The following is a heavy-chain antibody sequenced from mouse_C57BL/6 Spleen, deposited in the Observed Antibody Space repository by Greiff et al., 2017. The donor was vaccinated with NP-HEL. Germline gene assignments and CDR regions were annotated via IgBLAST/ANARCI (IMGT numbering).Heavy chain of an antibody. Sequence: VQLQQPGAELVKPGASVKLSCKASGYTFTSYWMQWVKQRPGQGLEWIGEIDPSDSYTNYNQKFKGKATLTVDTSSSTAYMQLSSLTSEDSAVYYCARYDGYRRFAYWGQGTLVTVSA. D-gene: IGHD2-3*01. J-gene: IGHJ3*01. CDR3: ARYDGYRRFAY. CDR2: IDPSDSYT. CDR1: GYTFTSYW. V-gene: IGHV1-50*01.